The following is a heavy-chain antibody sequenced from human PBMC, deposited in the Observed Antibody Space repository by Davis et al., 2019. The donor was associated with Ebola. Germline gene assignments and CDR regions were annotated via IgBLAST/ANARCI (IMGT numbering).Heavy chain of an antibody. D-gene: IGHD6-19*01. CDR3: ARTTRASGWFLDY. V-gene: IGHV4-34*01. CDR2: INDSGNT. CDR1: GGSFSGYY. Sequence: MPSETLSPTCAVYGGSFSGYYWSWIRQPPGKGLEWIGEINDSGNTNYNPSLKSRVTISVDTSKNQFSLKLSSVTAADTAVYYCARTTRASGWFLDYWGQGALVTVSS. J-gene: IGHJ4*02.